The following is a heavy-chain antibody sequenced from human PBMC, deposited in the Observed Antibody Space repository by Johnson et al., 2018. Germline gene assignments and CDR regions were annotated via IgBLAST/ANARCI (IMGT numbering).Heavy chain of an antibody. J-gene: IGHJ6*02. CDR3: ASRGYSDYGAYYYYGMDV. V-gene: IGHV1-69*17. Sequence: QVQLVQSGAEVKKPGSSXRVSCKASAGTSSRYAISWVRQAPGQGLEWLGGIVTTLGVANYAQKFLGRVTITADQPTRPHYMELSSLRSEDTAVYYCASRGYSDYGAYYYYGMDVWGQGTTVIVS. CDR1: AGTSSRYA. D-gene: IGHD3-16*01. CDR2: IVTTLGVA.